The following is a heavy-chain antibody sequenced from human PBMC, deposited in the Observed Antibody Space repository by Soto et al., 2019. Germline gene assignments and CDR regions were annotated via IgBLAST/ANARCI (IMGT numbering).Heavy chain of an antibody. Sequence: PSQTLSLTCAISRDSVSSNGVAWNWIRQSPSRGLEWLGRTYYASKWNNNYSTSVKSRITINPDTSKNQFSLQLHFVTPEDTAVYYCARGRKSAFDYWGQGTLVTVSS. CDR1: RDSVSSNGVA. J-gene: IGHJ4*02. CDR3: ARGRKSAFDY. CDR2: TYYASKWNN. V-gene: IGHV6-1*01.